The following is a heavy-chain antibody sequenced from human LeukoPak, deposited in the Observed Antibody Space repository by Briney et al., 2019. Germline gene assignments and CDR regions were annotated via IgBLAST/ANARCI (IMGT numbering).Heavy chain of an antibody. Sequence: GGSLRLSCAASGFTVSSNYMSWVRQAPGKGLDWVSVIYSGGSTYYADSVKGRFTISRDNSKNTLYLQMNSLRAEDTAVYYCAIHSSSWYSPFDYWGRGTLVTVSS. V-gene: IGHV3-66*01. CDR3: AIHSSSWYSPFDY. CDR2: IYSGGST. D-gene: IGHD6-13*01. CDR1: GFTVSSNY. J-gene: IGHJ4*02.